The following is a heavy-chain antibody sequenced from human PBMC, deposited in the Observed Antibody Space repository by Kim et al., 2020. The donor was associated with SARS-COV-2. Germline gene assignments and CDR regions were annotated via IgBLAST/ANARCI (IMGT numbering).Heavy chain of an antibody. CDR3: PGEGLWNEAGGLDV. D-gene: IGHD1-1*01. V-gene: IGHV3-33*01. J-gene: IGHJ6*02. Sequence: YGDSAKGRFTISRDNTKKTLYLQRNSLRAEDTAGYYCPGEGLWNEAGGLDVWGQGTTVTVSS.